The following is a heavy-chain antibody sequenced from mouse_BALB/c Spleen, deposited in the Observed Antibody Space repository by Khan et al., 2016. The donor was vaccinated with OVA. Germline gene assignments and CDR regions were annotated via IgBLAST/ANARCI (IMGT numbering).Heavy chain of an antibody. CDR1: GYSITSGYG. D-gene: IGHD1-2*01. J-gene: IGHJ2*01. CDR3: ARTARIKY. Sequence: DVKLQESGPGLVKPSQSLSLTCTVTGYSITSGYGWNWIRQFPGNKLEWMGYISYSGSTNYNPSLTSRISITRDTSKNQFFLQLNSVTTEDTATYYCARTARIKYWGQGTTLTVSS. CDR2: ISYSGST. V-gene: IGHV3-2*02.